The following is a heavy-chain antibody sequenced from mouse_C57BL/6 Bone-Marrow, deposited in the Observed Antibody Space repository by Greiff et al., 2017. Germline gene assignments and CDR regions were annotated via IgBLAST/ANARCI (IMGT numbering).Heavy chain of an antibody. CDR2: IYYSGTI. CDR1: GISITTGNYR. J-gene: IGHJ2*01. Sequence: DVKLQESGPGLVKPSQTVFLTCTVTGISITTGNYRWSWIRQFPGNKLEWIGYIYYSGTITYNPSLTSRTTITRDTPKNQFFLEMNSMTAEDTATYYCARDGNYAFDYWGQGTTLTVSS. V-gene: IGHV3-5*01. D-gene: IGHD2-1*01. CDR3: ARDGNYAFDY.